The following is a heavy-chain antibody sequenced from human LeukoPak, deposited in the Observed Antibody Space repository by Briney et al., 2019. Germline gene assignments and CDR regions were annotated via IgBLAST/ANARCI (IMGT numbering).Heavy chain of an antibody. J-gene: IGHJ5*02. D-gene: IGHD4-23*01. CDR1: GYTFTSYG. Sequence: ASVKVSCKASGYTFTSYGIIWVRQAPGQGLEWMGWISAHNGNTNYAQKLQGRVTMTTGTSTSTAYMELRSLRSDDTAVYYCARVRRRDWFDPWGQGTLVTVSS. CDR2: ISAHNGNT. V-gene: IGHV1-18*01. CDR3: ARVRRRDWFDP.